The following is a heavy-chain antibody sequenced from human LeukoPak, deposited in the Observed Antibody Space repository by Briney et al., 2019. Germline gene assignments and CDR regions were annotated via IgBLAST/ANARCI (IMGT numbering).Heavy chain of an antibody. V-gene: IGHV3-21*01. CDR1: VFIFSSYS. D-gene: IGHD3-10*01. Sequence: PVQSFRLFCAVSVFIFSSYSMQWFSQVKGHGLQCVSSISSSSTYIYYAASVKGRFTISRDNAKNSLYLQMNSLRADDTAVYYCARESFRYGSPLDIWGQGTMVTVSS. CDR3: ARESFRYGSPLDI. J-gene: IGHJ3*02. CDR2: ISSSSTYI.